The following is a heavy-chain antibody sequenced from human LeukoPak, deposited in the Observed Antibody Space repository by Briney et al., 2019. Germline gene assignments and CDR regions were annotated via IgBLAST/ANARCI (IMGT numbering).Heavy chain of an antibody. CDR1: GFTFSSYG. D-gene: IGHD3-16*02. J-gene: IGHJ4*02. CDR2: ISYDGSNK. CDR3: ARDRISFIVIPRGFDY. V-gene: IGHV3-30*03. Sequence: GGSLRLSCAASGFTFSSYGMHWVRQAPGKGLEWVAVISYDGSNKYYADSVKGRFTISRDNSKNTLYLQMNSLRAEDTAVYYCARDRISFIVIPRGFDYWGQGTLVTVSS.